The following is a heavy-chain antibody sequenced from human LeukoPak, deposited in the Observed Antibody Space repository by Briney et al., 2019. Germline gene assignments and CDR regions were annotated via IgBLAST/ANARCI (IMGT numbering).Heavy chain of an antibody. CDR3: ARPGIAVAGEFFDY. D-gene: IGHD6-19*01. V-gene: IGHV3-21*06. J-gene: IGHJ4*02. CDR1: GFTFSSYS. CDR2: IRSSSSYI. Sequence: PGGSLRLSCAASGFTFSSYSMNWVRQAPGKGLEWVSFIRSSSSYIYYADSVKGPFTISRDNAKNSLYLQMNSLRAEDTAVYYCARPGIAVAGEFFDYWGQGTLVTVSS.